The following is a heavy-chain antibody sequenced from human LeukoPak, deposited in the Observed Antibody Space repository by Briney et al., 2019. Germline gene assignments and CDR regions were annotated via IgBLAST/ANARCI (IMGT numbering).Heavy chain of an antibody. Sequence: GGSLRLSCAASGFAFSSYEMNWVRQAPGKELEWVSYISSSGGTLYYADSVKGRFTISRDNAKNSLYLQMNSLRAEDAAVYYCARGSGEMGTANRLGYWGQGTLVTVSS. D-gene: IGHD5-24*01. CDR2: ISSSGGTL. J-gene: IGHJ4*02. CDR1: GFAFSSYE. CDR3: ARGSGEMGTANRLGY. V-gene: IGHV3-48*03.